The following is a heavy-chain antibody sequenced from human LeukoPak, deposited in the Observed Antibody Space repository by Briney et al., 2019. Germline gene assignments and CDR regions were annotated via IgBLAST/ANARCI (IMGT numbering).Heavy chain of an antibody. J-gene: IGHJ3*02. CDR3: ARARASYDSRDDAFDI. CDR2: IGTAGDT. CDR1: GFTFSSYD. Sequence: GGSLRLSCAASGFTFSSYDMHWVRPATGKGLEWVSAIGTAGDTYYPGSVKGRFTISRENAKNSLYLQMNSLRAGDTAVYYCARARASYDSRDDAFDIWGQGTMVTVSS. V-gene: IGHV3-13*01. D-gene: IGHD3-22*01.